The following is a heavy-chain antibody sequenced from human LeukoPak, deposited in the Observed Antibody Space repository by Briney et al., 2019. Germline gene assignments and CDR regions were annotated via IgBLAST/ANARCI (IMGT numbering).Heavy chain of an antibody. D-gene: IGHD2-21*01. CDR2: IYPGDSDT. V-gene: IGHV5-51*01. J-gene: IGHJ6*04. Sequence: GESLKISCKGSGYSFTSYWIGWVRQMPGKGLEWMGIIYPGDSDTRYSPSFQGQVTISADKSISTAYLQWSSLKASDTATYYCAGHQICGDPNYYYGMGVGGKGPTVTVSS. CDR3: AGHQICGDPNYYYGMGV. CDR1: GYSFTSYW.